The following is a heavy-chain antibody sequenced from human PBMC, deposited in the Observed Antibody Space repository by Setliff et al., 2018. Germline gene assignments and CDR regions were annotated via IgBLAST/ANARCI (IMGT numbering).Heavy chain of an antibody. CDR2: INPNSGGT. J-gene: IGHJ5*02. V-gene: IGHV1-2*06. D-gene: IGHD3-22*01. CDR3: ARAPSSTVINWFDP. Sequence: ASVKVSCKASGYTFTGYYIHWVRQAPGQGLEWMGRINPNSGGTNYAQKFQGRVTITADKSTSTAYMELSSLRSEDTAVYYCARAPSSTVINWFDPWGQGTLVTVSS. CDR1: GYTFTGYY.